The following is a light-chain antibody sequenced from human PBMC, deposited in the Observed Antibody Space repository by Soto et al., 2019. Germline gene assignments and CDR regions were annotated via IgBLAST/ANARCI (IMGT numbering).Light chain of an antibody. J-gene: IGLJ1*01. CDR2: EVN. CDR1: SSVVGGYNY. CDR3: CSYADSYTYV. Sequence: QSVLTQPHSVSASPGQSVTISCTGTSSVVGGYNYVSWYQHHPGKAPKLMIYEVNKRPSGVPDRFSGSKSGNTASLTTSGLQAEDEADYYCCSYADSYTYVFGIGTKVTVL. V-gene: IGLV2-11*01.